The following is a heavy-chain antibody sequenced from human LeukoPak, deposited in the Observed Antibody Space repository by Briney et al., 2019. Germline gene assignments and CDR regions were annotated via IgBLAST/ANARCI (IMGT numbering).Heavy chain of an antibody. V-gene: IGHV3-7*01. Sequence: GGSLRLSCAASKFAFSSYWMSWVRQAPGKGLEWVANIKQDGGEKYYVDSVKGRFTISRDNAKNSLYLQMNSLRAEDTAVYYCARVLLLWFGDFDPWGQGTLVTVSS. CDR3: ARVLLLWFGDFDP. CDR2: IKQDGGEK. J-gene: IGHJ5*02. CDR1: KFAFSSYW. D-gene: IGHD3-10*01.